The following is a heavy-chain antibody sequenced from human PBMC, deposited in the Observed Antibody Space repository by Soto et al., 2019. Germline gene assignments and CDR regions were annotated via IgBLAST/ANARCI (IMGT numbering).Heavy chain of an antibody. V-gene: IGHV4-30-2*01. CDR2: IYHSGST. CDR1: GGSISSGGYS. J-gene: IGHJ5*02. CDR3: AKDSRSHPQGWFDP. Sequence: SETLSLTCAVSGGSISSGGYSWSWIRQPPGKGLEWIGYIYHSGSTYYNPSLKSRVTISVDRSKNQFSLKLSSVTAADTAVYYCAKDSRSHPQGWFDPWGQGTLVTVSS. D-gene: IGHD2-15*01.